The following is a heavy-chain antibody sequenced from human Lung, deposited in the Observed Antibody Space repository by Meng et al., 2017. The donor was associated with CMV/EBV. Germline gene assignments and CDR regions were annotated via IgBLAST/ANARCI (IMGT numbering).Heavy chain of an antibody. D-gene: IGHD4-17*01. CDR3: ARDDYANYVVDG. CDR2: ITSYSTYI. Sequence: GEXXTISCAASGFTFSSYTMNWVRQAPGKGLEWVSCITSYSTYIYYAESVKGRFTISRDNAKNSLYLQMNSLRAEDTAVYYCARDDYANYVVDGWGQGSQVTVSS. J-gene: IGHJ6*02. CDR1: GFTFSSYT. V-gene: IGHV3-21*01.